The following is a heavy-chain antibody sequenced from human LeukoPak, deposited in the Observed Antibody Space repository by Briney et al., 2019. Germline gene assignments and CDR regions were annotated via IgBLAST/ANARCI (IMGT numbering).Heavy chain of an antibody. CDR3: ARDRFFRSSGYSPLDY. D-gene: IGHD3-22*01. Sequence: GGSLRLSCAASGFTFSSYAMSWVRQAPGKGLEWVSSISSSSSYIYYADSVKGRFTISRDNAKNSLYLQMNSLRAEDTAVYYCARDRFFRSSGYSPLDYWGQGTLVTVSS. J-gene: IGHJ4*02. CDR2: ISSSSSYI. V-gene: IGHV3-21*01. CDR1: GFTFSSYA.